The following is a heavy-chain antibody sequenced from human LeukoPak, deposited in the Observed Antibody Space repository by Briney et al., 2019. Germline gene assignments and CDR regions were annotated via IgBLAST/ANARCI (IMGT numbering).Heavy chain of an antibody. CDR2: IKSKTDGGTT. Sequence: GGSLRLSCAASGFTFSNAWMSWVRQAPGKGLEWVGRIKSKTDGGTTDYAAPVKGRFTISRDDSKNTLYLQMNSLKTEDTAVYYCARDHDGGNSYFDYWGQGTLVTVSS. V-gene: IGHV3-15*01. CDR1: GFTFSNAW. D-gene: IGHD2-21*02. J-gene: IGHJ4*02. CDR3: ARDHDGGNSYFDY.